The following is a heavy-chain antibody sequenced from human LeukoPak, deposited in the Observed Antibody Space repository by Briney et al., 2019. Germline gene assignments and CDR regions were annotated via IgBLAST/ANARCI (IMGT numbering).Heavy chain of an antibody. CDR1: GGTFSSYA. Sequence: ASVKVSCKASGGTFSSYAISWVRQAPGQGLEWMGGIIPIFGTANYAQKFQGRVTITADESTSTAYMELSSLRSEDTAVYYCAKVLNYGDFPYYWGQGTLVTVSS. J-gene: IGHJ4*02. D-gene: IGHD4-17*01. CDR2: IIPIFGTA. CDR3: AKVLNYGDFPYY. V-gene: IGHV1-69*13.